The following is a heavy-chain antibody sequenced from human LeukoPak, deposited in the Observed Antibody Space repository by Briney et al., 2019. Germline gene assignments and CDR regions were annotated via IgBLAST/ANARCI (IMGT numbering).Heavy chain of an antibody. J-gene: IGHJ4*02. CDR1: GYTFTGYY. CDR2: INPNSGGT. V-gene: IGHV1-2*06. D-gene: IGHD5-24*01. Sequence: ASVKVSCKASGYTFTGYYMHWVRQAPAQGLEWMGRINPNSGGTNYAQKFQGRVTMTRDTSISTAYMELSRLRSDDTAVYYCARGYVEMATMGQGYWGQGTLVTVSS. CDR3: ARGYVEMATMGQGY.